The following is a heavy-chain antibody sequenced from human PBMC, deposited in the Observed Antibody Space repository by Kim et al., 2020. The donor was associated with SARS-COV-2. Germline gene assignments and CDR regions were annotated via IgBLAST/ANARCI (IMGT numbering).Heavy chain of an antibody. Sequence: SETLSLTCTVSGGSISSGSYYWSWIRQPAGKGLEWIGRIYTSGSTNYNPSLKSRVTISVDTSKNQFSLKLSSVTAADTAVYYCARDEGRGYDRYYYYGMDVWGQGTTVTVSS. D-gene: IGHD5-12*01. J-gene: IGHJ6*02. V-gene: IGHV4-61*02. CDR2: IYTSGST. CDR1: GGSISSGSYY. CDR3: ARDEGRGYDRYYYYGMDV.